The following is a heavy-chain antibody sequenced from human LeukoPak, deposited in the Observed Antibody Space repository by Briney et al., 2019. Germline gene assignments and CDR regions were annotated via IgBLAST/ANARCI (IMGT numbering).Heavy chain of an antibody. CDR2: ISSSSTI. D-gene: IGHD6-13*01. CDR3: AKERAIIAAAGTGY. J-gene: IGHJ4*02. CDR1: GFTFSSYS. Sequence: GGSLRLSCEASGFTFSSYSMNWVRQAPGKGLEWVSYISSSSTIYYADSVKGRFTISRDNAKNSLYLQMNSLRAEDTAVYYCAKERAIIAAAGTGYWGQGTLVTVSS. V-gene: IGHV3-48*04.